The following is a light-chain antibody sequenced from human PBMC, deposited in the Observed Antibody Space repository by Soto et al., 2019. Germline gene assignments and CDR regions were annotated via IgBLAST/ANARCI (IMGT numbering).Light chain of an antibody. V-gene: IGKV3-20*01. CDR2: GAS. J-gene: IGKJ5*01. CDR3: HQYGSSST. CDR1: QSVSSSY. Sequence: EIVLTQSPGTLSLSPGERATLSCRASQSVSSSYLAWYQQKPGQAPRLLIYGASSRATGIPDRFSGSGSGTDFTLTISSLEPEDFAVYYCHQYGSSSTFGQGTRLEIK.